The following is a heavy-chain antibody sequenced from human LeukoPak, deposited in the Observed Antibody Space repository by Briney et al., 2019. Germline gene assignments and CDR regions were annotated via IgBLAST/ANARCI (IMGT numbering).Heavy chain of an antibody. J-gene: IGHJ4*02. CDR2: MYSGGST. Sequence: SETLSLTCTVSGGSISSGSYYWTWIRQPAGKGLEWIGRMYSGGSTEYNPSLKSRVTISGDMAKNQFSLNLTSVTAADSAVYYCARGLYHYDSSGLGYWGQGTLVTVSS. CDR1: GGSISSGSYY. V-gene: IGHV4-61*02. CDR3: ARGLYHYDSSGLGY. D-gene: IGHD3-22*01.